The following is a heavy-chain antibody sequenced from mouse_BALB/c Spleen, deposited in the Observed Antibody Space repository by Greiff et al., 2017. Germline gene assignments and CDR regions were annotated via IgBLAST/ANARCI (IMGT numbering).Heavy chain of an antibody. CDR3: ARDQIYYGYDGAMDY. D-gene: IGHD2-2*01. J-gene: IGHJ4*01. V-gene: IGHV3-6*02. CDR1: GYSITSGYY. Sequence: EVQLQESGPGLVKPSQSLSLTCSVTGYSITSGYYWNWIRQFPGNKLEWMGYISYDGSNNYNPSLKNRISITRDTSKNQFFLKLNSVTTEDTATYYCARDQIYYGYDGAMDYWGQGTSVTVSS. CDR2: ISYDGSN.